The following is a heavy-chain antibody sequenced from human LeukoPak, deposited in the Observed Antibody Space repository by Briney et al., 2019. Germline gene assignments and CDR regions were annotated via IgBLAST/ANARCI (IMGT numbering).Heavy chain of an antibody. D-gene: IGHD4-17*01. V-gene: IGHV3-21*01. CDR3: ARVGPTNLYGDFQGSDY. CDR1: EFTFSRYG. Sequence: PGGSLRLSCAASEFTFSRYGMNWVRQAPGKGLEWVSSISSSSSYIYYADSVKGRFTISRDNAKNSLYLQMNSLRAEDTAVYYCARVGPTNLYGDFQGSDYWGQGTLVTVSS. J-gene: IGHJ4*02. CDR2: ISSSSSYI.